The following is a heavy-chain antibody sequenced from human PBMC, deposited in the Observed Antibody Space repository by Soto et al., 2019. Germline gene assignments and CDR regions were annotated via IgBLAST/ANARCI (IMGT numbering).Heavy chain of an antibody. V-gene: IGHV3-30-3*01. J-gene: IGHJ6*02. CDR3: ARDRDGYNYYYVMDV. Sequence: AGGSLRLSCAASGFTFSSYVIHWVRQAPGKRLEWVAVISYDGSNKYYADSVKGRFTISKDNSKNTLYLQMNSLRAEDTAVYYCARDRDGYNYYYVMDVWGQGTTVTVSS. D-gene: IGHD5-12*01. CDR1: GFTFSSYV. CDR2: ISYDGSNK.